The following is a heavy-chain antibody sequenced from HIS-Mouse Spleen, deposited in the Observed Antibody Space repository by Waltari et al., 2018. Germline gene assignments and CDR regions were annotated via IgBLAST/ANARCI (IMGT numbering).Heavy chain of an antibody. Sequence: EVQLVESGGGLVKPGGSLRLSCAASGFTFSNAWMSWVRQAPGKGLEWVGRMKSKTDGGTTDYAAPVKGRFTISRDDSKNTLYLQMNSLKTEDTAVYYCTSLGFDIWGQGTMVTVSS. J-gene: IGHJ3*02. CDR1: GFTFSNAW. CDR2: MKSKTDGGTT. D-gene: IGHD7-27*01. V-gene: IGHV3-15*01. CDR3: TSLGFDI.